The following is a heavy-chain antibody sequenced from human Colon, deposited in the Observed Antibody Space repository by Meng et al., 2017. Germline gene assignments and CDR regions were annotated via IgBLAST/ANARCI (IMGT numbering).Heavy chain of an antibody. D-gene: IGHD3-3*01. CDR1: GFTFNTYA. CDR2: ISGGAETT. J-gene: IGHJ4*02. CDR3: AKGSYTSSFEAWH. Sequence: GESLKISCAGSGFTFNTYAMSWVRQAPGKGLEWVSGISGGAETTYYADSAKGRFTISRDNSNNTLNLQMNSLRAEDTAVYYCAKGSYTSSFEAWHWGQGTLVTVSS. V-gene: IGHV3-23*01.